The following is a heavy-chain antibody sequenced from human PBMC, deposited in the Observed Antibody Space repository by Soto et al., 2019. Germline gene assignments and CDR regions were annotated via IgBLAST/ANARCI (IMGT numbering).Heavy chain of an antibody. J-gene: IGHJ5*02. D-gene: IGHD2-15*01. V-gene: IGHV1-8*01. CDR2: MNTNSGET. Sequence: QEQLVQSGAEVKKPGASVKVSCKTSGYTFTDYDINWVRQATGQGLEWIGWMNTNSGETGYAQKFQGRDTMTRSASLSTAYLELSSLRSEDTAVYYCARVAVAARPRWYNWFDPWGQGTLVTVSS. CDR3: ARVAVAARPRWYNWFDP. CDR1: GYTFTDYD.